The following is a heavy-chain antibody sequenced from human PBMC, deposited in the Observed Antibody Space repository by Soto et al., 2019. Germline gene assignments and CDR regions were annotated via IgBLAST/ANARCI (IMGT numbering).Heavy chain of an antibody. V-gene: IGHV3-30-3*01. CDR2: ISYDGSNK. D-gene: IGHD6-13*01. CDR3: ARVRGGGSSWFSYGMDV. Sequence: GGSLRLSCAASGFTFSSYAMHWVRQAPGKGLEWVAVISYDGSNKYYADSVKGRFTISRDNSKNTLYLQMNSLRAEDTAVYYCARVRGGGSSWFSYGMDVWGQGTTVTVSS. CDR1: GFTFSSYA. J-gene: IGHJ6*02.